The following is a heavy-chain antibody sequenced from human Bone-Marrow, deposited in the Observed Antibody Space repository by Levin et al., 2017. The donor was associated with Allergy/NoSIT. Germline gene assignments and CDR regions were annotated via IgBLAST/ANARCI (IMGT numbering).Heavy chain of an antibody. CDR2: ISSSSSYI. CDR1: GFTFSSYS. D-gene: IGHD6-19*01. J-gene: IGHJ4*02. V-gene: IGHV3-21*01. Sequence: GGSLRLSCAASGFTFSSYSMNWVRQAPGKGLEWVSSISSSSSYIYYADSVKGRFTISRDNAKNSLYLQMNSLRAEDTAVYYCARDPDSSGWYYFDYWGQGTLVTVSS. CDR3: ARDPDSSGWYYFDY.